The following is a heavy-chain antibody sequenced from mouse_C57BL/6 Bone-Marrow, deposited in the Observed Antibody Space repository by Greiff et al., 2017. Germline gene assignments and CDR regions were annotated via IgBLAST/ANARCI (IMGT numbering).Heavy chain of an antibody. CDR3: AIIYHGDAMDY. Sequence: VQLQQSGAELVRPGTSVKMSCKASGYTFTNYWIGWAKQRPGHGLAWIGDIYPGGGYTNYNEKFKGKATLTADKSSSTAYMQFSSLTSEDSAIYYCAIIYHGDAMDYWGQGTSVTVSS. CDR1: GYTFTNYW. J-gene: IGHJ4*01. V-gene: IGHV1-63*01. CDR2: IYPGGGYT. D-gene: IGHD2-1*01.